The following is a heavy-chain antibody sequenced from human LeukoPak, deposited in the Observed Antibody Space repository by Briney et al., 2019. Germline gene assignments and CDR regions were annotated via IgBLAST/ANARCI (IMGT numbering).Heavy chain of an antibody. V-gene: IGHV3-30*02. D-gene: IGHD1-14*01. Sequence: SGGSLRLSCAASGFTFSSYGMRWVRQAPGKGLEWVAFIRCDGSNKYYADSVKGRLTTSRDNSKNTLYLQMNSLTAEDTAVYYCAKNGEPHYYMDVWGKGTTVTVSS. CDR2: IRCDGSNK. J-gene: IGHJ6*03. CDR1: GFTFSSYG. CDR3: AKNGEPHYYMDV.